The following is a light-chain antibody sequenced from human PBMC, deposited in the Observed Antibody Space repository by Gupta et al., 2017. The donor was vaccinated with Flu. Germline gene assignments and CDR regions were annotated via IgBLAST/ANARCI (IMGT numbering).Light chain of an antibody. CDR1: SGSVSRSFF. CDR2: STN. V-gene: IGLV8-61*01. Sequence: HTVVTKEPLLSVSTGGTVNLTWGLSSGSVSRSFFPNWYQQTPGASPRTHMFSTNFRSSGVPDRFSGSILGNRAALTVTGAQADDEADYYCVLYMGGGISIFGGGTKLTVL. CDR3: VLYMGGGISI. J-gene: IGLJ2*01.